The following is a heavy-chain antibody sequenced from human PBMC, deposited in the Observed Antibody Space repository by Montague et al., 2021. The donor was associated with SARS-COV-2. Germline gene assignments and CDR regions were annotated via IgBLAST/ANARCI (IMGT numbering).Heavy chain of an antibody. J-gene: IGHJ5*02. D-gene: IGHD3-16*01. V-gene: IGHV3-30-3*01. CDR1: GFTFSSYA. Sequence: SLRLSCAASGFTFSSYAMHWVRQAPGKGLEWVALISYDGSNKYYXDSXKGRFTISRANSKNTLYLQMNSLRAEDTAVYYCARDLSGSYAGWFDPWGQGTLVTVSS. CDR3: ARDLSGSYAGWFDP. CDR2: ISYDGSNK.